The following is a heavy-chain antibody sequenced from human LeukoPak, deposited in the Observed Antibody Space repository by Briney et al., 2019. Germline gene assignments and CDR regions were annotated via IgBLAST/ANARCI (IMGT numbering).Heavy chain of an antibody. J-gene: IGHJ4*02. D-gene: IGHD1-14*01. Sequence: PGGSLRLSCAASGFTFSSYAMSWVRQAPGKGLEWVSAISGSGGSTYYADSVKGRFTISRDNSKNTLYLQMNSLRAEDTAVYYCGTPNRPGSIPFIDYWGQGTLVTVSS. CDR1: GFTFSSYA. CDR2: ISGSGGST. V-gene: IGHV3-23*01. CDR3: GTPNRPGSIPFIDY.